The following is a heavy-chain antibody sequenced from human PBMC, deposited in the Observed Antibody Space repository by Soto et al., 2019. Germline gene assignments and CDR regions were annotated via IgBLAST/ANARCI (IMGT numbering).Heavy chain of an antibody. CDR1: GGSLSNYG. J-gene: IGHJ6*02. Sequence: QVQLVQSGAEVKKPGSSVKVSCKASGGSLSNYGISWVRQAPGQGLEWRGAIIPVFGTPNYAQKFQDRVTINADESTTTVYMEVRSLTSEDTAVYYCARGDSTKIVVTTYYAMDVWGQGTTVTVSS. V-gene: IGHV1-69*12. CDR3: ARGDSTKIVVTTYYAMDV. D-gene: IGHD3-22*01. CDR2: IIPVFGTP.